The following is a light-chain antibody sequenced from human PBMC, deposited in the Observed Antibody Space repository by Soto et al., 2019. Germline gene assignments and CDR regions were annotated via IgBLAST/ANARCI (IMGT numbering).Light chain of an antibody. J-gene: IGLJ7*01. CDR1: SSDVGCHNL. Sequence: QSALTQPASVSGSPGQSITISCTGTSSDVGCHNLVSWYQQHPGQAPKLMIYEVSKRPLGVSARFSASKSGNTASLTISGLQAEDEADYYCCSYGGSSAVFGGGTQLTVL. V-gene: IGLV2-23*02. CDR2: EVS. CDR3: CSYGGSSAV.